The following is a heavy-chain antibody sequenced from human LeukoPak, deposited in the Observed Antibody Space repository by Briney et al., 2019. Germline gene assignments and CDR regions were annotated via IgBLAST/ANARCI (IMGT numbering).Heavy chain of an antibody. V-gene: IGHV1-2*04. CDR3: ARALYTSRSYLATFSPTNFDY. Sequence: ASVKVSCKASGYTFTDYYMHWVRQAPGQGLEWMGWINPNTGGTNYAQKFQGWVTMTRDTSISTPYMELSWLRSDDTAVYYCARALYTSRSYLATFSPTNFDYWGQGTLVTVSS. J-gene: IGHJ4*02. D-gene: IGHD6-13*01. CDR2: INPNTGGT. CDR1: GYTFTDYY.